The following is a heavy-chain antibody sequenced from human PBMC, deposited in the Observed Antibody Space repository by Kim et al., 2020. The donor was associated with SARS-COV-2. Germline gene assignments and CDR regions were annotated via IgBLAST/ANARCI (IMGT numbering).Heavy chain of an antibody. Sequence: ASVKVSCKSSGYTFDMNGLSWVRQAPGQRLEWLGWINPYNDNAEYSQKVKGRVTMTTDTSTSTGYMELRRLTSDDTAVYYCARVATNWDFFFDNWGQGTLVIVS. V-gene: IGHV1-18*04. D-gene: IGHD1-26*01. CDR1: GYTFDMNG. CDR3: ARVATNWDFFFDN. CDR2: INPYNDNA. J-gene: IGHJ4*02.